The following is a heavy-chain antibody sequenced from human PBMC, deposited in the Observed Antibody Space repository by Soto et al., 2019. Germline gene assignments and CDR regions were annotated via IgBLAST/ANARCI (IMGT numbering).Heavy chain of an antibody. CDR1: GFTFSDYY. CDR2: ISSSGSTI. CDR3: ARASGGGWSYYFYYGMDV. J-gene: IGHJ6*02. V-gene: IGHV3-11*01. D-gene: IGHD6-19*01. Sequence: NPGGSLRLSCAASGFTFSDYYMSWIRQAPGKGLEWVSYISSSGSTIYYADSVKGRFTISRDNAKNSLYLQMNSLRAEDTAVYYCARASGGGWSYYFYYGMDVWGQGTTVTVSS.